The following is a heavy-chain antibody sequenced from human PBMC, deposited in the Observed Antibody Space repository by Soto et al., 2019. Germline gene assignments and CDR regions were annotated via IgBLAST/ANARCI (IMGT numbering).Heavy chain of an antibody. V-gene: IGHV1-69*02. D-gene: IGHD3-10*01. J-gene: IGHJ4*02. CDR3: ASSYGSGYRAFDY. CDR2: INPILSMS. Sequence: QVQLVQSGAEVKKPGSSVRVSCKASGDTFSFYSINWVRQAPGLGLEWMGRINPILSMSNYAQRFQGRVTVNADKSTSTADMELSSLRSEDTAMYYCASSYGSGYRAFDYWGQGALVTVSS. CDR1: GDTFSFYS.